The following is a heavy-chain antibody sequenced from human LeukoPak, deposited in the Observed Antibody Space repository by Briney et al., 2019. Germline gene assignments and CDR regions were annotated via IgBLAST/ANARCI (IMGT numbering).Heavy chain of an antibody. J-gene: IGHJ4*02. Sequence: PSETLSLTCTVSGGSVGSAGYYWSWIRQHPGKGLEWIGYIYYSGSTYYNPSLKSRVTISVDTSKNQFSLKLSSVTAADTAVYYCARFDYGDYVFDYWGQGTLVTVSS. CDR1: GGSVGSAGYY. CDR3: ARFDYGDYVFDY. CDR2: IYYSGST. V-gene: IGHV4-31*03. D-gene: IGHD4-17*01.